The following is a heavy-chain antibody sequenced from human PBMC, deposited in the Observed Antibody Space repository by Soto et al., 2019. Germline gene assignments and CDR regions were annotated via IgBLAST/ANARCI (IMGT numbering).Heavy chain of an antibody. CDR1: GFTFSGSA. CDR2: IRSKANSYAT. D-gene: IGHD6-13*01. CDR3: TRRGGIAAAGTAFDI. J-gene: IGHJ3*02. Sequence: GGSLRLSCAASGFTFSGSAMHWVRQASGKGLEWVGRIRSKANSYATAYAASVKGRFTISRDDSKNTAYLQMNSLKTEDTAVYYCTRRGGIAAAGTAFDIWGQGTMVTVSS. V-gene: IGHV3-73*01.